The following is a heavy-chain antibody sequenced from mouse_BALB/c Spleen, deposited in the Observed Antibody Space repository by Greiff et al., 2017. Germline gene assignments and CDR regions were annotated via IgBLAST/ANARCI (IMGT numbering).Heavy chain of an antibody. CDR3: ARSFPSSPYYFDY. J-gene: IGHJ2*01. D-gene: IGHD1-1*01. Sequence: QVQLQQSGPELVRPGVSVKISCKGSSYTFTDYAMHWVKQSHAKSLEWIGVISTYYGNTNYNQKFKGKATMTVDKSSSTAYMELARLTSEDSAVYYCARSFPSSPYYFDYWGQGTTLTVSS. CDR2: ISTYYGNT. CDR1: SYTFTDYA. V-gene: IGHV1-67*01.